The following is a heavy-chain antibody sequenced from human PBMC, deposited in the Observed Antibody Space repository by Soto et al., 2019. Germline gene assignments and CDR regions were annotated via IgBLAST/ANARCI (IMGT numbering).Heavy chain of an antibody. CDR2: IWYDGSNK. J-gene: IGHJ4*02. Sequence: PGGSLRLSCAASGFTFSSYGMHWVRQAPGKGLEWVAVIWYDGSNKCYADSVKGRFTISRDNSKNTLYLQMNSLRAEDTAVYYFSRWLVSSSWYEYYWGQGSLVTVSS. D-gene: IGHD6-13*01. CDR3: SRWLVSSSWYEYY. CDR1: GFTFSSYG. V-gene: IGHV3-33*01.